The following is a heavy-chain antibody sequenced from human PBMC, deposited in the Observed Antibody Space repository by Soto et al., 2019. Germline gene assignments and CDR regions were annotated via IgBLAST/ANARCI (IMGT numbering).Heavy chain of an antibody. J-gene: IGHJ4*02. CDR1: GFTFSSYA. V-gene: IGHV3-23*01. D-gene: IGHD2-21*02. CDR3: AKDIGIAYCGGDCYDLIGLDY. CDR2: ISGSGGST. Sequence: GGSLRLSCAASGFTFSSYAMSWVRQAPGKGLEWVSAISGSGGSTYYADSVKGRFTISRDNSKNTLYLQMNSLRAEDTAVYYCAKDIGIAYCGGDCYDLIGLDYWGQGTLVTVSS.